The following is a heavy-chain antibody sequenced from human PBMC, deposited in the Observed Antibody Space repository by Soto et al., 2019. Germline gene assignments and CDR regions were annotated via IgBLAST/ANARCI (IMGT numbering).Heavy chain of an antibody. V-gene: IGHV4-39*01. D-gene: IGHD3-10*01. CDR1: GGSISSSSYY. CDR3: ARPKYYYGSGSYKEGYYMDV. Sequence: SETLSLTWTVSGGSISSSSYYWGWIRQPPGKGLEWIGSIYYSGSTYYNPSLKSRVTISVDTSKNQFSLKLSSVTAADTAVYYCARPKYYYGSGSYKEGYYMDVWGKGTTVTVSS. J-gene: IGHJ6*03. CDR2: IYYSGST.